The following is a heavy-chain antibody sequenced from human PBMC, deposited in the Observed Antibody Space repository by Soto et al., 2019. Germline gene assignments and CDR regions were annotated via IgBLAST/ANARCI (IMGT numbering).Heavy chain of an antibody. D-gene: IGHD6-13*01. CDR2: IYYSGST. J-gene: IGHJ6*02. CDR3: ARQLSSSWFGGYGMDV. CDR1: GGSISSSSYY. Sequence: SETLSLTCTVSGGSISSSSYYWGWIRQPPGKGLEWIGSIYYSGSTYYNQSLKSRVTISVDTSKNQFSLKLSSVTAADTAVYYCARQLSSSWFGGYGMDVWGQGTTVTVSS. V-gene: IGHV4-39*01.